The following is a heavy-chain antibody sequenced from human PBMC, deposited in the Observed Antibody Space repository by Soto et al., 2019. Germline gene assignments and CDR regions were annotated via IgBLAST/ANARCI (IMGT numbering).Heavy chain of an antibody. D-gene: IGHD3-22*01. CDR1: GGSISSSSYY. V-gene: IGHV4-39*01. CDR3: ARQNYYDSSGYFDY. CDR2: IYYSGST. Sequence: SETLSLTCTVSGGSISSSSYYWGWIRQPPGKGLEWIGSIYYSGSTYYNPSLKSRVTISVDTSKNQFSLKLSSVTAADTAVYYCARQNYYDSSGYFDYWGQGTLVTVSS. J-gene: IGHJ4*02.